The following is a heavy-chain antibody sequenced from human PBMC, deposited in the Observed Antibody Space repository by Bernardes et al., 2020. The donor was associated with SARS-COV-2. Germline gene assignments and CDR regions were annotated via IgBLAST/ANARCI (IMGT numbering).Heavy chain of an antibody. V-gene: IGHV3-48*02. J-gene: IGHJ4*02. CDR3: ARGEGIVVVVAATPWIDY. CDR1: GFTFSTYS. Sequence: GGSLRLSCAASGFTFSTYSMNWVRQAPGKGLEWVSYISSSSSTIYYADSVKGRFTISRDNAKNSLYLQMNSLRDEDTAVYYCARGEGIVVVVAATPWIDYWGQGTLVTVSS. D-gene: IGHD2-15*01. CDR2: ISSSSSTI.